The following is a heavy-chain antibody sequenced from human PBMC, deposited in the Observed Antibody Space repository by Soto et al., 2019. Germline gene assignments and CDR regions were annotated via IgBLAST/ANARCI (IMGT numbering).Heavy chain of an antibody. Sequence: GGSLRLSCVVSVFPFGANAVSWVRQAPGKGLEWVSGLSNTGRRTSYADSVKGRFNISRDNSENTVYLQMNSLRVEDTAAYYCATEMGATQGPFDNWGQGTLVTVYS. CDR2: LSNTGRRT. J-gene: IGHJ4*02. CDR1: VFPFGANA. D-gene: IGHD1-26*01. CDR3: ATEMGATQGPFDN. V-gene: IGHV3-23*01.